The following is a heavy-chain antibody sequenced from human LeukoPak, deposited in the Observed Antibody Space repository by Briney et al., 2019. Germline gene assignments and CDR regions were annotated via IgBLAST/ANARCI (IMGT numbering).Heavy chain of an antibody. CDR2: ISSSSSTI. CDR1: GGSVSSRTCY. J-gene: IGHJ4*02. V-gene: IGHV3-48*02. CDR3: ARVFHYYDSRTDY. D-gene: IGHD3-22*01. Sequence: ETLSLTCTVSGGSVSSRTCYWSWIRQPPGKGLEWVSYISSSSSTIYYADSVKGRFTISRDNAKNSLYLQMNSLRDEDTAVYHCARVFHYYDSRTDYWGQGTMVSVSS.